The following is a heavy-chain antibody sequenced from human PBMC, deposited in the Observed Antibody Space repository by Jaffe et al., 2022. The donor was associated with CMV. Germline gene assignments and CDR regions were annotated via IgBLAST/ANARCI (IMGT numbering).Heavy chain of an antibody. Sequence: QVQLQESGPGLVKPSQTLSLTCTVSGDSITSSGYFWSWIRQHPVKGLEWLGSIYYNGRTYYNQSLKSRISISVDSSKNYFSLRLSSLTVADTAVYFCARHDTSYPFDYWGQGTLVTVSS. CDR2: IYYNGRT. CDR3: ARHDTSYPFDY. CDR1: GDSITSSGYF. V-gene: IGHV4-31*03. J-gene: IGHJ4*02. D-gene: IGHD3-9*01.